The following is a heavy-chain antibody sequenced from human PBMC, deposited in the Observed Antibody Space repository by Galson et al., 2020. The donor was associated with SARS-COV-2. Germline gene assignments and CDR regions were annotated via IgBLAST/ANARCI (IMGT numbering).Heavy chain of an antibody. J-gene: IGHJ4*02. CDR2: ISYDGSNE. CDR3: ASADGWQQLVQYYFDY. Sequence: QLGESLKISCAASGFSFGSYAMHWVRQAPGKGLEWVAVISYDGSNEYYADSVRGRFTISRDNSKNTLYLQMNSLRAEDTALYYCASADGWQQLVQYYFDYWGQGTLVTVSS. D-gene: IGHD6-13*01. V-gene: IGHV3-30-3*01. CDR1: GFSFGSYA.